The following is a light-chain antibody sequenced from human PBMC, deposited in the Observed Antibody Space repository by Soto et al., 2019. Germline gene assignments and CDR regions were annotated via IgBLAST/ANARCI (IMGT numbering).Light chain of an antibody. CDR3: QQLKSYPIT. V-gene: IGKV1-9*01. Sequence: DIQLTQSPSFLSASVGDRVTITCRASQGINNYLAWYQQKPGKAPNLLIYAAYTLQNGVPSRFSGSGSGTELTLTISNLQPEDFATYHCQQLKSYPITFGPGTKVY. CDR1: QGINNY. CDR2: AAY. J-gene: IGKJ3*01.